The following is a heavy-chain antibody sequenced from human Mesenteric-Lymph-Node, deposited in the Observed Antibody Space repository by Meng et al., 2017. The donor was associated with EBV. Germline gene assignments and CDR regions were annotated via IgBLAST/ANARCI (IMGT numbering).Heavy chain of an antibody. CDR3: ARQVGNYVGFDF. CDR2: TSWDDDE. V-gene: IGHV2-5*02. Sequence: QINLKESRPTLVKATHTPTLTCSFSRFSLFTTGDRVGWIRQPPGNALECLALTSWDDDERYSPSLKSRLTITKDTSRNQVVLTLTNMDPVDTGTYYCARQVGNYVGFDFWGPGTLVTVSS. CDR1: RFSLFTTGDR. D-gene: IGHD1-7*01. J-gene: IGHJ4*02.